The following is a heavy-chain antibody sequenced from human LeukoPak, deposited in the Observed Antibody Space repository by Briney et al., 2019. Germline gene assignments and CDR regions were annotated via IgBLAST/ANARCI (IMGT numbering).Heavy chain of an antibody. V-gene: IGHV3-7*03. CDR3: AKVSGSILPCFDY. Sequence: GGSLRLSCAASGFTFSSYWMSWVRQAPGKGLEWVANIKQDGSEKYYVDSVKGRFTISRDNAKNSLYLQMNSLRAEDTAVYYCAKVSGSILPCFDYWGQGTLVTVSS. CDR2: IKQDGSEK. CDR1: GFTFSSYW. D-gene: IGHD1-26*01. J-gene: IGHJ4*02.